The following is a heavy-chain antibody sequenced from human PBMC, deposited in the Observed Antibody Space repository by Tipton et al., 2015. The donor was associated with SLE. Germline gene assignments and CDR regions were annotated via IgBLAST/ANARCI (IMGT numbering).Heavy chain of an antibody. V-gene: IGHV4-59*08. CDR2: IYYNGST. J-gene: IGHJ4*02. CDR3: ARRLTRYSGYDYFDY. Sequence: TLSLTCTVSGGSISSYYWSWIRQPPGKGLEWIGYIYYNGSTNYNPSLKSRVTISVDTSKNQFSLKLSSVTAADTAVYYCARRLTRYSGYDYFDYWGQGTLVTVSS. CDR1: GGSISSYY. D-gene: IGHD5-12*01.